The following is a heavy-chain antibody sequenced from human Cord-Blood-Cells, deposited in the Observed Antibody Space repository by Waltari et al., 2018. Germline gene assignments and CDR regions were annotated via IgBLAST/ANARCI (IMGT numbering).Heavy chain of an antibody. Sequence: YGGSFSGYYWSWIRQPPGKGLEWIGEINHSGSTNYNPSLKSRVTISVDTSKNQFSLKLSSVTAADTAVYYCARALKSSSWYYYYYMDVWGKGTTVTVSS. D-gene: IGHD6-13*01. V-gene: IGHV4-34*01. CDR3: ARALKSSSWYYYYYMDV. CDR2: INHSGST. CDR1: GGSFSGYY. J-gene: IGHJ6*03.